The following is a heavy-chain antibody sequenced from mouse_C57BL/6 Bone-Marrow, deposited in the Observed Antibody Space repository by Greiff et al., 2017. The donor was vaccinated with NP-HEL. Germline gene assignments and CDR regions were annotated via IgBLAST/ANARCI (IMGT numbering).Heavy chain of an antibody. CDR3: ARHAPDGYYDY. V-gene: IGHV5-15*01. CDR1: GFTFSDYG. J-gene: IGHJ2*01. D-gene: IGHD2-3*01. CDR2: ISNLAYSI. Sequence: EVQLVESGGGLVQPGGSLKLSCAASGFTFSDYGMAWVRQAPRKGPEWVAFISNLAYSIYYADTVTGRFTISRENAKNTLYLEMSSLRSEDTAMYYCARHAPDGYYDYWGQGTTLTVSS.